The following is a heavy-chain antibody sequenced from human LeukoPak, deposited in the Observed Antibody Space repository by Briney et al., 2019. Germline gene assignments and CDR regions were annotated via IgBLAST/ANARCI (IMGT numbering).Heavy chain of an antibody. J-gene: IGHJ3*02. Sequence: ASVKVSCKASGYSFDSQGMNWVRQAPGQGLEWMGWINTDSGNPTYAQGFTGRFVFSLDSSVSTAYLQISNLMPEDTAKYYCAREILRFDIWGQGTMVIVSS. CDR1: GYSFDSQG. CDR2: INTDSGNP. CDR3: AREILRFDI. V-gene: IGHV7-4-1*02.